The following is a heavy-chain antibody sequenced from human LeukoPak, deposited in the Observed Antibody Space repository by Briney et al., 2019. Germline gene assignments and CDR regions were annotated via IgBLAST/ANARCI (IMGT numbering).Heavy chain of an antibody. CDR1: GYTFTSYY. V-gene: IGHV1-18*04. Sequence: GASVKVSCKASGYTFTSYYMHWVRQAPGQGLEWMGWISAYNGNTNYAQKLQGRVTMTTDTSTSTAYMELRSLRSDDTAVYYCARDLGTGKGSYYPYWGQGTLVTVSS. CDR2: ISAYNGNT. J-gene: IGHJ4*02. CDR3: ARDLGTGKGSYYPY. D-gene: IGHD1-26*01.